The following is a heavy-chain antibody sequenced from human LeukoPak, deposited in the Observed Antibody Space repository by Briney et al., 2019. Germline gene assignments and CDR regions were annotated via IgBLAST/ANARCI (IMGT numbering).Heavy chain of an antibody. D-gene: IGHD3-3*01. Sequence: PGGSLRLSCTASGFTFGDYAMSWVRQAPGKGLEWVGFIRSKAYGGTTEYAASVKGRFTISRDDSKSIAYLQMNSLKTEDTAVYYCTLSRFLEWLPGGFDYWGQGTLVTVSS. CDR3: TLSRFLEWLPGGFDY. CDR2: IRSKAYGGTT. V-gene: IGHV3-49*04. J-gene: IGHJ4*02. CDR1: GFTFGDYA.